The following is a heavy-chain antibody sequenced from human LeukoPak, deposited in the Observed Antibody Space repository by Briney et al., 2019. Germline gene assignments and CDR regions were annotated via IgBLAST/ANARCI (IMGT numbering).Heavy chain of an antibody. Sequence: GGSLRLSCAASGFTVSSNYMSWVRQAPGKGLEWVSAISGSGGSTYYADSVKGRFTISRDNSKNTLYLQMNSLRAEDTAVYYCARSSHGGDFDYWGQGTLVTVSS. CDR3: ARSSHGGDFDY. D-gene: IGHD3-10*01. CDR1: GFTVSSNY. V-gene: IGHV3-23*01. J-gene: IGHJ4*02. CDR2: ISGSGGST.